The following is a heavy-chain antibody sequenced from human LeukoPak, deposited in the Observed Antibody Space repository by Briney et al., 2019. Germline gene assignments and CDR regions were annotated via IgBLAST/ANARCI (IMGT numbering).Heavy chain of an antibody. J-gene: IGHJ4*02. D-gene: IGHD3-22*01. Sequence: SVKVSCKASGGTFSSYAISWVRQAPGQGLEWMGRTIPILGIANYAQKFQGRVTITADKSTSTAYMELSSLRSEDTAVYYCARDGGLVVVTHFDYWGQGTLVTVSS. CDR1: GGTFSSYA. CDR3: ARDGGLVVVTHFDY. V-gene: IGHV1-69*04. CDR2: TIPILGIA.